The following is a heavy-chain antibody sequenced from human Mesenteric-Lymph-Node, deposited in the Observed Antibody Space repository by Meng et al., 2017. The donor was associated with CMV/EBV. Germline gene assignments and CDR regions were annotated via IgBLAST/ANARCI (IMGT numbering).Heavy chain of an antibody. J-gene: IGHJ3*02. CDR2: IWYDGSNK. CDR1: GFTFSSYR. CDR3: AKDRGFWSADHDAFDI. Sequence: GGSLRLSCAASGFTFSSYRMSWVRQAPGKGLEWVAVIWYDGSNKYYADSVKGRFTISRDNSKNTLYLQMNSLRAEDTAVYYCAKDRGFWSADHDAFDIWGQGTMVTVSS. V-gene: IGHV3-33*06. D-gene: IGHD3-3*01.